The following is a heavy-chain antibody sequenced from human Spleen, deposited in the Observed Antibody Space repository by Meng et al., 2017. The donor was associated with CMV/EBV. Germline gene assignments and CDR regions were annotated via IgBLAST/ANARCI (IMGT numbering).Heavy chain of an antibody. CDR2: INPDSGGT. J-gene: IGHJ5*01. D-gene: IGHD3-3*01. CDR1: GYTFTGYY. CDR3: ARVRSFGLVMWFDS. V-gene: IGHV1-2*02. Sequence: ASVKVSCKASGYTFTGYYLHWVRQAPGQGLEWMGWINPDSGGTNYAQKFQGRVTMTRDTSITTAYMELSSLRLDDTAVYYCARVRSFGLVMWFDSWGQGTRVTVSS.